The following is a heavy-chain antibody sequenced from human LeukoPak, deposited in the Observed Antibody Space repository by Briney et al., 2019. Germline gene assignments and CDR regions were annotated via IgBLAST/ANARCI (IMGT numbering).Heavy chain of an antibody. V-gene: IGHV3-53*01. Sequence: GGSLRLSCAASGFSVRTNYMSWVRQAPGKWLEWVSVIYSGGTIRYADSVKGRFTISRDNSRDTLHLQINSLRVDDTAVYYCVRAVHHLFYSDSSGYYGDAFDVWGQGTVVTVSS. CDR3: VRAVHHLFYSDSSGYYGDAFDV. J-gene: IGHJ3*01. CDR2: IYSGGTI. D-gene: IGHD3-22*01. CDR1: GFSVRTNY.